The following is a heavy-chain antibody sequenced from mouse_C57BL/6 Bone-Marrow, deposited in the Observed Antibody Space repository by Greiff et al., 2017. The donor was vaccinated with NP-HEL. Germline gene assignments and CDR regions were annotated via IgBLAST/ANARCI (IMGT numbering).Heavy chain of an antibody. J-gene: IGHJ2*01. V-gene: IGHV3-6*01. CDR3: ARGDDYDFDY. CDR1: GYSITSGYY. Sequence: EVKLVESGPGLVKPSQSLSLTCSVTGYSITSGYYWNWIRQFPGNKLEWMGYISYDGSNNYNPSLKNRISITRDTSKNQFFLKLNSVTTEDTATYYCARGDDYDFDYWGQGTTLTVSS. D-gene: IGHD2-4*01. CDR2: ISYDGSN.